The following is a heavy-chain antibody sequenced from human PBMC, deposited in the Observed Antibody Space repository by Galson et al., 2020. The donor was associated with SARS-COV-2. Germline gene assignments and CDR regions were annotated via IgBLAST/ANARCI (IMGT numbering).Heavy chain of an antibody. D-gene: IGHD2-2*01. V-gene: IGHV4-34*01. Sequence: SETLSLTCAVYGGSFSGYYWSWLRQHQGQGLEWIGEINHSGSTNYNPPHQSRVTISVDTSKNQFSLKLSSVTAADTAVYYCARGRVIMGYCSSTSCYGVGSYYYYYYMDVWGKGTTVTISS. CDR2: INHSGST. CDR3: ARGRVIMGYCSSTSCYGVGSYYYYYYMDV. J-gene: IGHJ6*03. CDR1: GGSFSGYY.